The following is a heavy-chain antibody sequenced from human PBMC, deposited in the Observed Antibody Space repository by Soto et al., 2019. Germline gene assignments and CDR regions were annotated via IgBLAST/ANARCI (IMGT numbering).Heavy chain of an antibody. CDR1: GGSISSGDYY. D-gene: IGHD3-10*01. V-gene: IGHV4-30-4*01. J-gene: IGHJ1*01. CDR3: AREGDLVLFQH. CDR2: IYYSGST. Sequence: QVQLQESGPGLVKPSQTLSLTCTVSGGSISSGDYYWSWIRQPPGKGLEWIGYIYYSGSTYYNPSLESRVTISVDTSENQFSLTLSSVTAADTAVYYCAREGDLVLFQHWGQGTLVTVSS.